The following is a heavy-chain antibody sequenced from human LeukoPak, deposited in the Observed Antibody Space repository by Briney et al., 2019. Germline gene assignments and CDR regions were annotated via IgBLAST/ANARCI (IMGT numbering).Heavy chain of an antibody. CDR3: TSNTVTVHFDY. V-gene: IGHV3-49*03. J-gene: IGHJ4*02. CDR1: GFTFDDYA. CDR2: IRSKAFGGTP. D-gene: IGHD4-17*01. Sequence: GRSLRLSCSASGFTFDDYAVSWFRQAPGKGLEWVGFIRSKAFGGTPEYAASVRGRFTISRDDSKSIAYLQMNSLKTEDTAVYYCTSNTVTVHFDYWSQGTLVTVSS.